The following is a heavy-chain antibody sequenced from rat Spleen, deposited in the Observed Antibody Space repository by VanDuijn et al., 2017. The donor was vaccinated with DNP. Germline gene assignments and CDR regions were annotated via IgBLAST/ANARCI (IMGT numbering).Heavy chain of an antibody. Sequence: EVQLVDSGGGLVQPGRSLKLSCAASGFTFSNYHMVWVRQAPTKGLEWVAYISYDGGSNYYGDSVKGRFTISRDNAKTTLYLQMNSLRSEDTATYYCARELPGYNHYFDYWGQGVMVTVSS. CDR2: ISYDGGSN. CDR1: GFTFSNYH. CDR3: ARELPGYNHYFDY. D-gene: IGHD1-4*01. V-gene: IGHV5-27*01. J-gene: IGHJ2*01.